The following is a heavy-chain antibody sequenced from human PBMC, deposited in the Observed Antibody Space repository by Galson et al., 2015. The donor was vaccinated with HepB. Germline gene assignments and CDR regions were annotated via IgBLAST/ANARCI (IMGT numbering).Heavy chain of an antibody. CDR2: IDPSGGRT. CDR1: GFAFTSYY. CDR3: AREVGNYIYGYYYFDY. Sequence: SVKVSCKASGFAFTSYYMHWVRQAPGQGLEWMGLIDPSGGRTGYAQRFQDRLTLTGDTSTCTVYMELSSLKSDDTAMYYCAREVGNYIYGYYYFDYWGLGTLVTVSS. V-gene: IGHV1-46*01. J-gene: IGHJ4*02. D-gene: IGHD5-18*01.